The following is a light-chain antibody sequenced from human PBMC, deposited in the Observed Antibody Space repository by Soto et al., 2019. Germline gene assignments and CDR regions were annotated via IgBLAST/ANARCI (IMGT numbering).Light chain of an antibody. CDR3: AAWDDSLNGLYV. CDR1: SSNIGRNP. CDR2: SSN. J-gene: IGLJ1*01. Sequence: QSVLNQPPSASGTPGQRVTISCSGSSSNIGRNPVNWYLQLPGTAPKLLIYSSNQRPSGVPDRFSGSKSGTSASLAISGLQSEDEADYYCAAWDDSLNGLYVFGTGTKVTV. V-gene: IGLV1-44*01.